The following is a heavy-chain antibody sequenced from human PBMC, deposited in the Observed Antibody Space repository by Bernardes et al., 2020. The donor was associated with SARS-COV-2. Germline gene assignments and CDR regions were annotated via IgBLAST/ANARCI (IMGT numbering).Heavy chain of an antibody. Sequence: VGSLRLSCAASGFDFSYYAMMWVRQAPGKGLEWVSYISSSSSTAHYAASVKGRFTISRDNAKNSLYLQMDSLRGDDTAVYYCARDPGDDYFDYWGQGTLVTVSS. CDR3: ARDPGDDYFDY. D-gene: IGHD7-27*01. CDR1: GFDFSYYA. J-gene: IGHJ4*02. V-gene: IGHV3-48*04. CDR2: ISSSSSTA.